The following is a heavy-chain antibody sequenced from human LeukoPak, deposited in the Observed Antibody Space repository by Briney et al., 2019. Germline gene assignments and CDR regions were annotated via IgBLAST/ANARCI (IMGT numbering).Heavy chain of an antibody. CDR2: IIPIFGTA. Sequence: SVKVSCKASGGIFSTYAISWVRQAPGQGLEWMGRIIPIFGTAHYAQKFQGRVTITTDESTSTAYMELSSLRSEDTAVYYCARSKDSSGYSTSDDAFDIWGQGTMVTVSS. J-gene: IGHJ3*02. CDR3: ARSKDSSGYSTSDDAFDI. D-gene: IGHD3-22*01. CDR1: GGIFSTYA. V-gene: IGHV1-69*05.